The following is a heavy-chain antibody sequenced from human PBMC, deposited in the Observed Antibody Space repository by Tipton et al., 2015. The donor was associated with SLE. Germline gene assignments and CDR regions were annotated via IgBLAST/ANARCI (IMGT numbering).Heavy chain of an antibody. J-gene: IGHJ3*02. D-gene: IGHD5-18*01. CDR3: AKDRLPAVDI. Sequence: SLRLSCAASGFTFSSYAMHWVRQAPGKGLEWVAVISYDGSNKYYADSVKGRFTISRDNSKNTLYLQMNSLRAEDTAVYYCAKDRLPAVDIWGQGTMVTVSS. CDR1: GFTFSSYA. CDR2: ISYDGSNK. V-gene: IGHV3-30-3*01.